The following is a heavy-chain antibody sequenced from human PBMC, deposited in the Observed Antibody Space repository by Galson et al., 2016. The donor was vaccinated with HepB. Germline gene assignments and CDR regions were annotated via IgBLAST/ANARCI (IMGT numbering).Heavy chain of an antibody. Sequence: SVKVSCKASGYTFTAYYLHWVRQADGQGLEWMGVLNPKGGTTTYPQKFQGRVTLTSDTSSGTVYMELSSLRPDDTAVYYCARGQIGYRPDVYWGQGTLVIVSS. D-gene: IGHD1-1*01. CDR2: LNPKGGTT. V-gene: IGHV1-46*01. CDR1: GYTFTAYY. J-gene: IGHJ4*02. CDR3: ARGQIGYRPDVY.